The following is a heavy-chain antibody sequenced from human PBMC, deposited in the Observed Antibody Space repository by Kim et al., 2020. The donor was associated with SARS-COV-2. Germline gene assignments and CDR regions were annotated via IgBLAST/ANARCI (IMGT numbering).Heavy chain of an antibody. CDR3: ARDRREYSSSGGHYYYYYGMDV. Sequence: GGSLRLSCAASGFTFSTYSMDWVRQAPGKGLEWVSSISSSSSYIYYGDSVKGRFTISRDNAKNSLYLQMNSLRAEDTAVYYCARDRREYSSSGGHYYYYYGMDVWGQGTTSPSP. J-gene: IGHJ6*02. D-gene: IGHD6-13*01. CDR1: GFTFSTYS. V-gene: IGHV3-21*01. CDR2: ISSSSSYI.